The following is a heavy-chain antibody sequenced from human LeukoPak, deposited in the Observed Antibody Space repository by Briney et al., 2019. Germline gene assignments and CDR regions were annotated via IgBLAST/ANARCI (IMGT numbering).Heavy chain of an antibody. V-gene: IGHV3-21*01. J-gene: IGHJ3*02. CDR3: ARDIREWGYDFFGDI. D-gene: IGHD3-3*01. CDR2: ISSSSSYI. CDR1: GFTFSSYS. Sequence: GGSLRLSCAASGFTFSSYSMNWVRQAPGKGLEWVSSISSSSSYIYYADSVKGRFTISRDNAKNSLYLQMNSLRAEDTAVYYCARDIREWGYDFFGDIWGQGTMVTASS.